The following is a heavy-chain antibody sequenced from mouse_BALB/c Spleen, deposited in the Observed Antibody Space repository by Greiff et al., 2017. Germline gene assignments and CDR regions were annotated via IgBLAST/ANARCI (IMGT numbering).Heavy chain of an antibody. J-gene: IGHJ2*01. CDR1: GISITTGNYR. D-gene: IGHD1-1*01. CDR3: ARVRYYFDY. V-gene: IGHV3-5*02. CDR2: IYYSGTM. Sequence: EVKLMESGPGLVKPSQTVSLTCTVTGISITTGNYRWSWIRQFPGNKLEWIGYIYYSGTMTYNPSLTSRTTITRDTSKNQFFLEMNSLTAEDTATYYCARVRYYFDYWGQGTTLTVSS.